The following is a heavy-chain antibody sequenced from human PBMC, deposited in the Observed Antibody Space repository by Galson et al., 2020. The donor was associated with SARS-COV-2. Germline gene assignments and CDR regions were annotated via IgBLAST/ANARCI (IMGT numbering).Heavy chain of an antibody. CDR3: ASQIWFGELLYKYAFDI. V-gene: IGHV4-61*02. J-gene: IGHJ3*02. CDR1: GGSISSGSYY. Sequence: SETLSLTCTVSGGSISSGSYYWSWIRQHAGKGLEWIGRIYTSGSTHYNPSIKSRVTISVDTSKNQFSLKLSSVTAADTAVYYCASQIWFGELLYKYAFDIWGQGTMVTVSS. CDR2: IYTSGST. D-gene: IGHD3-10*01.